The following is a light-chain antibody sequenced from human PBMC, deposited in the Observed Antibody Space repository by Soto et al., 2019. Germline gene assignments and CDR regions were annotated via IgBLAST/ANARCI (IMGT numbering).Light chain of an antibody. V-gene: IGLV2-14*01. Sequence: QSALTQPASVSGSPGQSITISCTGTSSDVGAYNYVSWYQQLPGKAPKLMIYDVSNRPSGVSNRFSGSKSGNTASLTISVLQAEDEADYYCSSYGGSSTRVVFGGGTKLTVL. CDR3: SSYGGSSTRVV. CDR2: DVS. J-gene: IGLJ2*01. CDR1: SSDVGAYNY.